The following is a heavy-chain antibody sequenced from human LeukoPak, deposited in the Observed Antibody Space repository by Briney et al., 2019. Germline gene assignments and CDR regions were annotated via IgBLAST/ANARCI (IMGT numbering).Heavy chain of an antibody. D-gene: IGHD3-10*01. CDR3: ARPGADYYYGMDV. J-gene: IGHJ6*02. Sequence: GGSLRLSCAASGFTVSSNYMSWVRQAPGKGLEWVSVIYSGGSTYYADSVKGRFTISRDNSKNTLYLQMNSLRAEDTAVYYCARPGADYYYGMDVWGQGTTVTVSS. CDR1: GFTVSSNY. CDR2: IYSGGST. V-gene: IGHV3-53*01.